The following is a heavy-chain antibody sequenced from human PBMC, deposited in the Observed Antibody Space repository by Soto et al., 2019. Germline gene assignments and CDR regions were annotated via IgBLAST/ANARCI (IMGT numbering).Heavy chain of an antibody. CDR1: GGSISSYY. Sequence: PSETLSLTCTVSGGSISSYYWSWIRQPPGKGLEWIGYIYYSGSTNYNPSLKSRVTISVDTSKNQFSLKLTSVTAADTAVYYCARRGYEDYYGMDVWGQGTTVTVSS. V-gene: IGHV4-59*01. D-gene: IGHD5-12*01. CDR3: ARRGYEDYYGMDV. J-gene: IGHJ6*02. CDR2: IYYSGST.